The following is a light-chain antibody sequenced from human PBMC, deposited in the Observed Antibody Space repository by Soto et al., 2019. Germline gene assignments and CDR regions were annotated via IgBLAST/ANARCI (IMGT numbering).Light chain of an antibody. V-gene: IGKV1-33*01. CDR3: QQYESLPLT. J-gene: IGKJ5*01. CDR2: DAS. CDR1: QSISSW. Sequence: DIQMTQSPSTLSSSVGDRVTITCRASQSISSWLAWYQQKPGKAPKLLIYDASDLETGVPSRFSGSGSGTGFTFTISSLQPEDFATYYCQQYESLPLTFGQGTLLEV.